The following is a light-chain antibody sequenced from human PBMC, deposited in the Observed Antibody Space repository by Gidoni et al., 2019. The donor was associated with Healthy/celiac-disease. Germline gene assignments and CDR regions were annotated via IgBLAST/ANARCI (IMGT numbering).Light chain of an antibody. CDR3: QQYDNLPLT. V-gene: IGKV1-33*01. CDR2: DAS. CDR1: QDISNY. J-gene: IGKJ4*01. Sequence: DIQMNQSPSSLSASVGDRVTITCQASQDISNYLNWYQQKPGKAPKLLIYDASKLETGVPSRFSGSGSGTDFTFTISSLQPEDIATYYCQQYDNLPLTFGGXTKVEIK.